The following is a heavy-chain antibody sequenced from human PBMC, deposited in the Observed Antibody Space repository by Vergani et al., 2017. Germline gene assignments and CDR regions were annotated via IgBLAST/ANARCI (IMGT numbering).Heavy chain of an antibody. V-gene: IGHV1-69*01. CDR3: AIRGRYCSSTSCQTGSGYYMDV. CDR1: GGTFSSYA. Sequence: QVQLVQSGAEVKKPGSSVKVSCKASGGTFSSYAISWVRQAPGQGLEWMGGIIPIFGTANYAQKFQGRVTITADESTSTAYMELSSLRSEDTAVYYCAIRGRYCSSTSCQTGSGYYMDVWGKGTTVTVSS. CDR2: IIPIFGTA. D-gene: IGHD2-2*01. J-gene: IGHJ6*03.